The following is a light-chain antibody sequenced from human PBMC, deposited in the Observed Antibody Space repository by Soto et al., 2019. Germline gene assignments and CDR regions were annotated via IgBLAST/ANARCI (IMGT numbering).Light chain of an antibody. CDR3: QQRSNWIT. J-gene: IGKJ5*01. CDR2: DAS. V-gene: IGKV3-11*01. Sequence: IVLTQSPATLSLSPGERATLSCRASQSVSTNLAWYQHKPGQAPRLLIYDASNRATGIPARFSGSGSGTDFTLTIGSLEPEDFAVYYCQQRSNWITFGQGTRLEIK. CDR1: QSVSTN.